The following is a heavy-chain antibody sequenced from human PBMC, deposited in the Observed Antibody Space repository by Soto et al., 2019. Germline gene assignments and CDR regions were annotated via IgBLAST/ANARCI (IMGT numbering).Heavy chain of an antibody. CDR3: ARSGIAAAEPRYYYFGMDV. Sequence: SVKVSCKASGGTFSSYAISWVRQAPGQGLEWMGGIIPIFGTANYAQKFQGRVTITADKSTSTAYMELSSLRSEDTAVYYCARSGIAAAEPRYYYFGMDVWGHGTTVTVSS. V-gene: IGHV1-69*06. J-gene: IGHJ6*02. D-gene: IGHD6-13*01. CDR2: IIPIFGTA. CDR1: GGTFSSYA.